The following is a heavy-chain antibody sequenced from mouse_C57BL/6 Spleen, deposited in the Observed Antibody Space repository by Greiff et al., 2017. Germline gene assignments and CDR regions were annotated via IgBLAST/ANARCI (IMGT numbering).Heavy chain of an antibody. Sequence: VQLQQPGAELVKPGASVKLSCKASGYTFTSYWMHWVKQRPGQGLEWIGMIHPNSGSTNYNEKFKSKATLTVDKSSSTAYMQLSSLTSEDSAVYYCARAGDDGSYWDFDDWGTGTTVTVSS. CDR1: GYTFTSYW. J-gene: IGHJ1*03. CDR3: ARAGDDGSYWDFDD. V-gene: IGHV1-64*01. D-gene: IGHD2-12*01. CDR2: IHPNSGST.